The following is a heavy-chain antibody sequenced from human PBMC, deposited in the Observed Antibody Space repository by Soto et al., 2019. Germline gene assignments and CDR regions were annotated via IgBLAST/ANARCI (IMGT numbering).Heavy chain of an antibody. CDR3: AKRATVTYNWFDP. CDR2: INDIGGST. V-gene: IGHV3-23*01. D-gene: IGHD4-17*01. CDR1: GFTFSSYA. J-gene: IGHJ5*01. Sequence: GSLRLSCAASGFTFSSYAMTWVRQAPGKGLEWISLINDIGGSTYYADSVKGRFTISRDNSENTLYLQMNSLRAEDTAVYYCAKRATVTYNWFDPWGQGTLVTVSS.